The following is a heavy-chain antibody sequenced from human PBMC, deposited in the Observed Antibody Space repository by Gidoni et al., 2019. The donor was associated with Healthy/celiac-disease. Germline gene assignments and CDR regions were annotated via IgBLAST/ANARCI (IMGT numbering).Heavy chain of an antibody. D-gene: IGHD2-2*02. V-gene: IGHV4-34*01. J-gene: IGHJ6*03. CDR1: GGSFSGYY. CDR2: INHSGST. Sequence: QVQLQQWGAGLLKPSETLSLTCAVYGGSFSGYYWSWIRQPPGKGLEWIGEINHSGSTNYNPSLKSRVTISVDTSKNQFSLKLSSVTAADTAVYYCARVVGVVPAAIGRYYYYYYMDVWGKGTTVTVSS. CDR3: ARVVGVVPAAIGRYYYYYYMDV.